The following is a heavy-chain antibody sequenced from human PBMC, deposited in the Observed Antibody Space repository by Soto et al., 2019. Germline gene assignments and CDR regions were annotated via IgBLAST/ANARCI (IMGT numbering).Heavy chain of an antibody. CDR3: PRVDWYDAGS. D-gene: IGHD3-9*01. V-gene: IGHV6-1*01. CDR1: GDTVSSPSAT. J-gene: IGHJ4*02. Sequence: SQPASRTCALSGDTVSSPSATCGCIRQSPSRGLEWLGRTRYTSKWSYEYALSVKGRITICPDTAKNHFSLQLDSVTPEHTAVHYCPRVDWYDAGSWGQGTLVTVSS. CDR2: TRYTSKWSY.